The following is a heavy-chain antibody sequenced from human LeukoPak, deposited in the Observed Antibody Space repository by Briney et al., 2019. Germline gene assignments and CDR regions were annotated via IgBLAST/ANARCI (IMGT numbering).Heavy chain of an antibody. CDR1: GGSISSYY. CDR3: ARGSQYVWGSYHAFDI. CDR2: IYYSGST. Sequence: SETLSLTCTVSGGSISSYYWSWIRQPPGKGLEWIGYIYYSGSTNYNPSLKSRVTISVDTSKNQFSLKLSSVTAADTAVYYCARGSQYVWGSYHAFDIWGQGTMVTVPS. V-gene: IGHV4-59*01. J-gene: IGHJ3*02. D-gene: IGHD3-16*02.